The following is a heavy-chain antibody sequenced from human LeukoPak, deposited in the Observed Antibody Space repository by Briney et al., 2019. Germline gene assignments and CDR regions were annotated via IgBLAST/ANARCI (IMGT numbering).Heavy chain of an antibody. Sequence: GASVKVSCKASGYTFTGYYMHWVRQAPGQGLEWMGWINPNSGGTNYAQKFQGRVTMTRDTSISTAYMELSSLRSEDTAVYYCARSAAMVSWPGLGRTLGYWGQGTLVTVSS. J-gene: IGHJ4*02. V-gene: IGHV1-2*02. CDR3: ARSAAMVSWPGLGRTLGY. CDR2: INPNSGGT. CDR1: GYTFTGYY. D-gene: IGHD5-18*01.